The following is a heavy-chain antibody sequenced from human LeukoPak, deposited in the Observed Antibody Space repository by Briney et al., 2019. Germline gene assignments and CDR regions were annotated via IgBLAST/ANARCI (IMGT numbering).Heavy chain of an antibody. V-gene: IGHV3-23*01. CDR2: ISGSGDDT. CDR3: AKDVEYGDPSYFDY. Sequence: GGSLRLSCAASGFTFSSYSMNWVRQAPGKGLEWVSAISGSGDDTYYADSVEGRFTISRDNSKNTLFLQMNSLRAEDTAVYYCAKDVEYGDPSYFDYWGQGTLVTVSS. D-gene: IGHD4/OR15-4a*01. CDR1: GFTFSSYS. J-gene: IGHJ4*02.